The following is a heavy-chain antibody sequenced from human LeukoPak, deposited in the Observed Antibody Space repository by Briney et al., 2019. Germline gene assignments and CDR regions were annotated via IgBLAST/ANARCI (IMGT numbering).Heavy chain of an antibody. CDR1: GDSISSYY. J-gene: IGHJ4*02. V-gene: IGHV4-4*09. CDR2: IYASGST. CDR3: ARGGSALFDS. Sequence: KPSETLSLTCAVSGDSISSYYWSWIRQPPGKGLEWLAYIYASGSTDYNPSLKSRVTISVDTSKNQISLKLSSVTAAGTAVYYCARGGSALFDSWGQGTLVTVSS. D-gene: IGHD2-15*01.